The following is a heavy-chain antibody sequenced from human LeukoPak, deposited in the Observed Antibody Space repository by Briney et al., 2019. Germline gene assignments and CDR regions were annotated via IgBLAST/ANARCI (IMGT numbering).Heavy chain of an antibody. Sequence: SETLSLTCTVSGGSISSSSYYWGWIRQPPGKGLEWIGSIYYSGSTYYNPSLKSRVTISVDKSKNQFSLKLSSVTAADTAVYYCASKAYYYGSGSRGAYYFDYWGQGTLVTVSS. J-gene: IGHJ4*02. V-gene: IGHV4-39*07. CDR1: GGSISSSSYY. CDR3: ASKAYYYGSGSRGAYYFDY. D-gene: IGHD3-10*01. CDR2: IYYSGST.